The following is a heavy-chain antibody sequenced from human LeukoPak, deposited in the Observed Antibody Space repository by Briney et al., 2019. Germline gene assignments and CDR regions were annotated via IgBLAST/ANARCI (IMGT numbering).Heavy chain of an antibody. J-gene: IGHJ6*02. V-gene: IGHV4-59*01. Sequence: PSETLSLTCTVSGGSISSYYWSWIRQPPGKGLEWIGYIYYNGNTNYSPSLKGRVTMSVDTSKNLFSLKVSSVTAADTAVYYCARGRSNYYGMDVWGQGTTVTVSS. CDR1: GGSISSYY. D-gene: IGHD1-26*01. CDR2: IYYNGNT. CDR3: ARGRSNYYGMDV.